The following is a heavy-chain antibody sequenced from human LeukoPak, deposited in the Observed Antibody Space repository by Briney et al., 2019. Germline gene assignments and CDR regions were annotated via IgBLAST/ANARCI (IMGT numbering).Heavy chain of an antibody. CDR1: GGSISSSSYY. V-gene: IGHV4-61*05. Sequence: SETLSLTCTVSGGSISSSSYYWGWIRQPPGKGLEWIGRIYTSGSTNYNPSLKSRVTMSVDTSKNQFSLKLSSVTAADTAVYYCARAPYYYDSSGIPYYFDYWGQGTLVTVSS. CDR2: IYTSGST. CDR3: ARAPYYYDSSGIPYYFDY. J-gene: IGHJ4*02. D-gene: IGHD3-22*01.